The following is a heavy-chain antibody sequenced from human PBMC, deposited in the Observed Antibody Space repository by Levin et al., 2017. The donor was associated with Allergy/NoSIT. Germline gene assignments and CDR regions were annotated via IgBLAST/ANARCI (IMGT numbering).Heavy chain of an antibody. CDR2: ISYTGT. CDR1: GGSISSDY. Sequence: SETLSLTCSVSGGSISSDYWSWIRQPPGKGLEWIGYISYTGTKYNPSLKSRVTISEGTSKNQFSLKLSSVPSADTAVYYCARIGVKAPATFLDYWGQGTLVTVSS. D-gene: IGHD3-3*01. CDR3: ARIGVKAPATFLDY. V-gene: IGHV4-59*01. J-gene: IGHJ4*02.